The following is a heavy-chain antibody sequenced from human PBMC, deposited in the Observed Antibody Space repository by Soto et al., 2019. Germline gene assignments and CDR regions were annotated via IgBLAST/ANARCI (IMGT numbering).Heavy chain of an antibody. D-gene: IGHD6-19*01. J-gene: IGHJ3*02. CDR3: ARGYSSGWADNAFDI. CDR2: IIPILGIA. Sequence: QVQLVQSGAEVKKPGSSVKVSCKASGGTFSSYTISWVRQAPGQGLEWMGRIIPILGIANYAQKFQGRVTITADKSTSTAYMELSSLRSEDTAVYYCARGYSSGWADNAFDIWGQGTMVTVSS. V-gene: IGHV1-69*02. CDR1: GGTFSSYT.